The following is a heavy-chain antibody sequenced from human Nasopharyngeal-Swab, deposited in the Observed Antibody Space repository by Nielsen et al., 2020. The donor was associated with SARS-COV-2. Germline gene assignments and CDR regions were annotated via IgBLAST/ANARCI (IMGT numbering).Heavy chain of an antibody. D-gene: IGHD3-3*01. Sequence: ASVKVSCKASGYTFTSYDINRVRQATGQGLEWMGWMNPNSGNTGYAQKFQGRVTMTRNTSISTAYMELSSLRSEDTAVYYCAREIGEDEDLDYWGQGTLVTVSS. CDR1: GYTFTSYD. J-gene: IGHJ4*02. CDR2: MNPNSGNT. V-gene: IGHV1-8*01. CDR3: AREIGEDEDLDY.